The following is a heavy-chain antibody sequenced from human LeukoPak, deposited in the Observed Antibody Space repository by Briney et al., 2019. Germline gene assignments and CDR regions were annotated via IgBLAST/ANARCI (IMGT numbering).Heavy chain of an antibody. D-gene: IGHD3-9*01. J-gene: IGHJ6*02. CDR3: ARGGGYFDWLNPPRGSYYYGMDV. V-gene: IGHV3-53*01. Sequence: PGGSLRLSCAASGFTVSSNYMSWVRQAPGKGLEWVSVIYSGGSTYYADSVKGRFTISRDNSKNTLYLQMNSLRAEDTAVYYCARGGGYFDWLNPPRGSYYYGMDVWGQGTTVTVSS. CDR1: GFTVSSNY. CDR2: IYSGGST.